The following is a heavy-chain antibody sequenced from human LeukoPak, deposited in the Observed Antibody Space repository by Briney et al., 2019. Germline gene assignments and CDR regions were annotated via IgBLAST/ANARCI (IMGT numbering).Heavy chain of an antibody. CDR1: GDSISSSY. CDR2: IYYTGTT. Sequence: SETLSLTCTVSGDSISSSYWSWIRQPPGKTLEWIGYIYYTGTTNYNPSLKSRVTISVDMSKNQFSLKLSSVTAADTAVYYCTRGGYNYDSPPGDPFDYWGQGTLVTVSS. V-gene: IGHV4-59*01. CDR3: TRGGYNYDSPPGDPFDY. J-gene: IGHJ4*02. D-gene: IGHD5-18*01.